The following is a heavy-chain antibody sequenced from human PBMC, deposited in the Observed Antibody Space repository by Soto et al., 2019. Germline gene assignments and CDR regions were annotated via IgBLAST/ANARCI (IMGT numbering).Heavy chain of an antibody. V-gene: IGHV1-18*01. CDR1: GYTFTSYG. D-gene: IGHD3-22*01. CDR3: ARDGRRVIYDSSGYYYG. Sequence: ASVKVSCKASGYTFTSYGISWVRQAPGQGLEWMGWISAYNGNTNYAQKLQGRVTMTTDTSTSTAYMELRSLRSDDTAVYYCARDGRRVIYDSSGYYYGWGQGTLVTVSS. CDR2: ISAYNGNT. J-gene: IGHJ4*02.